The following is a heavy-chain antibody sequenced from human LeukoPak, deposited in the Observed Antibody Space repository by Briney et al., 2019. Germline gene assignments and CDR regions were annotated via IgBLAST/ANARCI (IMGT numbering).Heavy chain of an antibody. CDR3: AKVGLTVTTILDYFDY. CDR1: GFTLSSCA. Sequence: PEGYLRLSCAASGFTLSSCAMNWVRQAPGKGLEWVSAISGNGHAYYADSVKGRFTISRDNSKSTLYLQMNSLRAEDTAVYFCAKVGLTVTTILDYFDYWGQGTLVTVSS. CDR2: ISGNGHA. V-gene: IGHV3-23*01. J-gene: IGHJ4*02. D-gene: IGHD4-11*01.